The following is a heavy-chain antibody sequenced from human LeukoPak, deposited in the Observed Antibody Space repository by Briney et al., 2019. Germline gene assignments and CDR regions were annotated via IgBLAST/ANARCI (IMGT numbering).Heavy chain of an antibody. J-gene: IGHJ1*01. D-gene: IGHD2-2*02. CDR3: AARYCSSTSCYKYFQH. V-gene: IGHV5-51*01. Sequence: GESLKISCKGSGYSFTSYWIGWVRQMPGKGLEWMGIIYPGDSDTRYSPSFQGQVTISADKSISTAYLQWSSLKASDTAMYYCAARYCSSTSCYKYFQHWGQGTLVTVSS. CDR2: IYPGDSDT. CDR1: GYSFTSYW.